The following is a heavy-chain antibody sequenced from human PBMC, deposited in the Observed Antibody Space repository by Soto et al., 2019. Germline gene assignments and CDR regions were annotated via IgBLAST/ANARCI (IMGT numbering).Heavy chain of an antibody. CDR3: ARGHYDYVWGSYRSNRQNWFDP. CDR2: INPNSGGT. D-gene: IGHD3-16*02. J-gene: IGHJ5*02. CDR1: GYTFTGHY. V-gene: IGHV1-2*04. Sequence: ASVKVSCKASGYTFTGHYMHWVRQAPGQGLEWMGWINPNSGGTNYAQKFQGWVTMTRDTSISTAYMELSRLRSDDTAVYYCARGHYDYVWGSYRSNRQNWFDPWGQGTLVTVSS.